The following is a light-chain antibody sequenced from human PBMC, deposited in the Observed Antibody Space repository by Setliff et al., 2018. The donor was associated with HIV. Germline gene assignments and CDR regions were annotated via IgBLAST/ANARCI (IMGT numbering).Light chain of an antibody. Sequence: QSVLTQPASVSGSPGQSITISCTGTSNDVGRYDLGSWYQQHQARAPKLIIYHATRRPSGVSNRFSGSKSGNVASLTISGLQAEDEADYYCCSNTGSNTFVFGTGTKVTVL. J-gene: IGLJ1*01. V-gene: IGLV2-23*01. CDR2: HAT. CDR3: CSNTGSNTFV. CDR1: SNDVGRYDL.